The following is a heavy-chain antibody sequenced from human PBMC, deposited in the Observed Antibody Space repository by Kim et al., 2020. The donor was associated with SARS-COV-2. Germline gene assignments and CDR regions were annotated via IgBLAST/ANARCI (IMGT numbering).Heavy chain of an antibody. CDR1: GYTFTSYG. D-gene: IGHD2-15*01. CDR2: ISAYNGNT. V-gene: IGHV1-18*04. CDR3: ASGYCSGGSCSLPYYYYYGMDV. Sequence: ASVKVSCKASGYTFTSYGISWVRQAPGQGLEWMGWISAYNGNTNYAQKLQGRVTMTTDTSTSTAYMELRSLRSDDTAVYYCASGYCSGGSCSLPYYYYYGMDVWGQGTTVTVSS. J-gene: IGHJ6*02.